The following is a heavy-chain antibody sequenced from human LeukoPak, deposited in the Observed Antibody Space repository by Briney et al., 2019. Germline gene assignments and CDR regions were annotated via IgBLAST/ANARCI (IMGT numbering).Heavy chain of an antibody. CDR2: INSDGSST. V-gene: IGHV3-74*01. Sequence: GGSLRLSCAASGFTFSNYWMHWVRQAPGRGLVWVSRINSDGSSTTYADSVKGRFTISRDNAKNTLYLQMNSLRAEDTAVYYCVRAKGEYQLLMRYWGQGTLVTVSS. CDR1: GFTFSNYW. CDR3: VRAKGEYQLLMRY. D-gene: IGHD2-2*01. J-gene: IGHJ4*02.